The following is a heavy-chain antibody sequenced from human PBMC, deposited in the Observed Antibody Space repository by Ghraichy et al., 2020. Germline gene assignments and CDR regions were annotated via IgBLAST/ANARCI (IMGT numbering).Heavy chain of an antibody. Sequence: GGSLRLSCAVAGFTFRSYAMSWVRQAPGKGLEWVSGISGGGGSTYYADSVKGRFTISRDNTKNTLYLQVNSLRAEDAARYYCAKHSSGWYAGYWGQGTQVTVSS. V-gene: IGHV3-23*01. J-gene: IGHJ4*02. CDR2: ISGGGGST. CDR3: AKHSSGWYAGY. D-gene: IGHD6-19*01. CDR1: GFTFRSYA.